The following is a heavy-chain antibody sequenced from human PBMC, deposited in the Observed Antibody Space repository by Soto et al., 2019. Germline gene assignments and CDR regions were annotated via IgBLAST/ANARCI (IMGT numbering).Heavy chain of an antibody. CDR3: GRFRAVAGTFDY. Sequence: GGSLRLSCTASGFTFGDYAMSWFRQAPGKGLEWVGFIRSKAYGGTTEYAASVKCRFTISRDDSKSIAYLQMNSLKTEDTAVYYCGRFRAVAGTFDYWGQGTLVTVSS. CDR1: GFTFGDYA. V-gene: IGHV3-49*03. J-gene: IGHJ4*02. D-gene: IGHD6-19*01. CDR2: IRSKAYGGTT.